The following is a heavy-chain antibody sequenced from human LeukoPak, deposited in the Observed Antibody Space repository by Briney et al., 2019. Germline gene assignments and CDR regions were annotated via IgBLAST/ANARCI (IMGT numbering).Heavy chain of an antibody. V-gene: IGHV3-23*01. Sequence: GGSLRLSCAASGFTFSSYAMSWVRQAPGKGLEWVSAISGGGGSTYYADSVKGRFTISRDNSKNTLYLQMNSLRAEDTAVYYCAKDRTARSTVTTCGYWGQGTLVTVSS. CDR3: AKDRTARSTVTTCGY. D-gene: IGHD4-17*01. CDR1: GFTFSSYA. J-gene: IGHJ4*02. CDR2: ISGGGGST.